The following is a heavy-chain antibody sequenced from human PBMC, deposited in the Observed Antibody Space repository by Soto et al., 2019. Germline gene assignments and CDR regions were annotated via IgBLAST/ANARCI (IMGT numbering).Heavy chain of an antibody. CDR2: INHSGST. D-gene: IGHD6-25*01. J-gene: IGHJ4*02. V-gene: IGHV4-34*01. CDR1: GGSFSGYY. Sequence: PSETLSLTCAVYGGSFSGYYWSWIRQPPGKGLEWIGEINHSGSTNYNPSLKSRVTISVDKSKNQFSLKLSSVTAADTAVYYCARVAAAGTRVDYWGQGTLVTVSS. CDR3: ARVAAAGTRVDY.